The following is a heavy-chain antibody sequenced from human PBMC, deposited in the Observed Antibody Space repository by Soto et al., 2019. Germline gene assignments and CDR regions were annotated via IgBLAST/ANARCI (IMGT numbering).Heavy chain of an antibody. D-gene: IGHD3-3*01. CDR3: ARDTDYDFWSGKMDYYYYYYMDV. J-gene: IGHJ6*03. Sequence: ASVKVSCKASGYTFTSYGISWVRQAPGQGLEWMGWISAYNGNTNYAQKLQGRVTMTTDTSTSTAYMELRSLRSDDTAVYYCARDTDYDFWSGKMDYYYYYYMDVWGKGTTVTVSS. V-gene: IGHV1-18*01. CDR2: ISAYNGNT. CDR1: GYTFTSYG.